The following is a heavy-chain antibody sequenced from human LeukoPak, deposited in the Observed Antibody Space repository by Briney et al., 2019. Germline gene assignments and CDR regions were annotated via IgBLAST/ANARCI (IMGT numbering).Heavy chain of an antibody. CDR1: GGSFSGYY. Sequence: SETLSLTCAVYGGSFSGYYWSWIRQPPGKGLEWIGEINHSGSTNYNPSLKSRVTISVDTSKNQFSLKLSSVTAADTAVYYCARYVVRGVMNFYYYMDVWGKGTTVTVSS. CDR3: ARYVVRGVMNFYYYMDV. J-gene: IGHJ6*03. D-gene: IGHD3-10*01. V-gene: IGHV4-34*01. CDR2: INHSGST.